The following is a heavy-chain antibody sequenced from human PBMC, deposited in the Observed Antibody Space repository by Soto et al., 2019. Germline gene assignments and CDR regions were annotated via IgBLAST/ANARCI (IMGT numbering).Heavy chain of an antibody. CDR3: ARARYCSSTSCYGNYSYGMDV. Sequence: ASVKVSCKASGYTFTGYYMHWVRQAPGQGLEWMGWINPNSGGTNYAQKFQGWVTMTRDTSISTAYMELSRLRSDDTAVYYCARARYCSSTSCYGNYSYGMDVWGQGTTVTVSS. D-gene: IGHD2-2*01. CDR1: GYTFTGYY. V-gene: IGHV1-2*04. J-gene: IGHJ6*02. CDR2: INPNSGGT.